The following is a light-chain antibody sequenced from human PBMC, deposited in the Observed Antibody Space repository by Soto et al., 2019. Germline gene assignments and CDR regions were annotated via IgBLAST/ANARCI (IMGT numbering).Light chain of an antibody. Sequence: DMQIIQSPSSLSASVGDRVSITCRASQSISTYLNWYQQSPGKAPKLLIYGASSLQSGVPSRFSGSGSGTDFTLTISSLQPEDFATYYCQQSYSSLATFGRGTKVDIK. CDR2: GAS. J-gene: IGKJ1*01. CDR1: QSISTY. V-gene: IGKV1-39*01. CDR3: QQSYSSLAT.